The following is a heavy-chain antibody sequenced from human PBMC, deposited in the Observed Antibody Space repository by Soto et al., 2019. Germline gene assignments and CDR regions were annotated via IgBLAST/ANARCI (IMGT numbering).Heavy chain of an antibody. J-gene: IGHJ4*02. Sequence: GGSLRLSCAASGFTFSSFAVSWVRQAPGKGLEWVSLISAGDGNTYYAASVKGRFTISRDNSKNTLYLQMNSLRVEDTAVYYCAKDKAHSSGHELFDYRGQGTLVTVSS. V-gene: IGHV3-23*01. CDR1: GFTFSSFA. D-gene: IGHD3-22*01. CDR2: ISAGDGNT. CDR3: AKDKAHSSGHELFDY.